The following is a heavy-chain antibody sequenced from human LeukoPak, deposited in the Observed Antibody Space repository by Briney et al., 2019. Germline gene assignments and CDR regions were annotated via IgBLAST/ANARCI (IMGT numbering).Heavy chain of an antibody. V-gene: IGHV3-23*01. J-gene: IGHJ4*02. Sequence: PGGSLRLSCAASGFTFSSYGMSWVRQAPGKGLEWVSAISGSGGSTYYADSVKGRFTISRDNAKNTLYLQMNGLRAEDTAVYYCAREYRSGDFDYWGQGTLVTVSS. D-gene: IGHD3-10*01. CDR1: GFTFSSYG. CDR3: AREYRSGDFDY. CDR2: ISGSGGST.